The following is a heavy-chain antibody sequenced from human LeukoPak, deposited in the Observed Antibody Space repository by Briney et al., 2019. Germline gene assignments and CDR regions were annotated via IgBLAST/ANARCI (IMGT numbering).Heavy chain of an antibody. D-gene: IGHD6-13*01. CDR2: IYYSGST. CDR3: ARDRIAAAGNGFDY. CDR1: GGSISSGGYY. J-gene: IGHJ4*02. Sequence: SETLSLTCTVSGGSISSGGYYWSWIRQHPGEGLEWIGYIYYSGSTYYNPSLKSRVTISVDTSKNQFSLKLSSVTAADTAVYYCARDRIAAAGNGFDYWGQGTLVTVSS. V-gene: IGHV4-31*03.